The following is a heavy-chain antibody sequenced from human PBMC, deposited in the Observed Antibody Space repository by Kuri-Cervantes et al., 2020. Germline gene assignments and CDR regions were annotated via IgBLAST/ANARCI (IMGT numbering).Heavy chain of an antibody. J-gene: IGHJ4*02. V-gene: IGHV1-18*01. Sequence: ASVKVSCKASGYTFTNYGITWVRQAPGQGLEWMGWISAYNGDTHYAQKLQGRVTMSTDTSTSTAYMQLRSLRSDDTAIYYCAKGGMYYYDSSGYFDYWGQGTLVTVSS. CDR2: ISAYNGDT. CDR3: AKGGMYYYDSSGYFDY. D-gene: IGHD3-22*01. CDR1: GYTFTNYG.